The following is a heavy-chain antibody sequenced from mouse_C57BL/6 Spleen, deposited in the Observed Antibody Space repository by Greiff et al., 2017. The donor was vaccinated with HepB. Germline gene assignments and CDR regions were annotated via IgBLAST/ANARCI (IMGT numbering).Heavy chain of an antibody. D-gene: IGHD1-1*01. Sequence: VQLQQSGPELVKPGASVKISCKASGYTFTDYYMNWVKQSHGKSLEWIGDINPNNGGTGYNQKFKGKATLTVDKSSSTAYMELRSLTSEDSAVYYCARSDYNGSSLYFDYWGKGTTRTVSS. CDR2: INPNNGGT. V-gene: IGHV1-26*01. CDR1: GYTFTDYY. J-gene: IGHJ2*01. CDR3: ARSDYNGSSLYFDY.